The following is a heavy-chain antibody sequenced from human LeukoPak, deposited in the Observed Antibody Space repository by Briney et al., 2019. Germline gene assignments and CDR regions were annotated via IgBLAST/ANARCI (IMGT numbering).Heavy chain of an antibody. CDR3: ASSVVTPSPAFDY. CDR1: GGSISSGDYY. Sequence: SETLSLTCTVSGGSISSGDYYWSWIRQPPGKGLEWIGYIYCSGSTYYNPSLKSRVTISVDTSKNQFSLKLSSVTAADTAVYYCASSVVTPSPAFDYWGQGTLVTVSS. D-gene: IGHD4-23*01. CDR2: IYCSGST. V-gene: IGHV4-30-4*01. J-gene: IGHJ4*02.